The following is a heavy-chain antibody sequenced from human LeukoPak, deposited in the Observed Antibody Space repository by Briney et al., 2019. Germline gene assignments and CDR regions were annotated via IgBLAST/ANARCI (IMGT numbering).Heavy chain of an antibody. CDR3: ASSREGYYLAYDY. J-gene: IGHJ4*02. D-gene: IGHD3-22*01. Sequence: AASVKVSCKASGYTFTGYYMHWVRQAPGQGLEWMGWINPNSGGTNYAQKFQGRVTMTRDTSISTAYMELSMLRSDDTAVYYCASSREGYYLAYDYWGQGTLVTVSS. CDR1: GYTFTGYY. CDR2: INPNSGGT. V-gene: IGHV1-2*02.